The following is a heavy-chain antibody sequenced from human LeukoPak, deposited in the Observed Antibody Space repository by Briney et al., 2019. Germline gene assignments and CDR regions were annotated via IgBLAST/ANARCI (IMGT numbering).Heavy chain of an antibody. CDR3: AKKGSSSWYHFDY. D-gene: IGHD6-13*01. V-gene: IGHV3-30*02. Sequence: GGSLRLSCAASRFTFSNSGMHWVRQAPGKGLGWVAFIRFDGSNKNYADSVKGRFTISRDNSKNTLYLQMNSLRAEDTAVYYCAKKGSSSWYHFDYWGQGTLVTVSS. CDR1: RFTFSNSG. J-gene: IGHJ4*02. CDR2: IRFDGSNK.